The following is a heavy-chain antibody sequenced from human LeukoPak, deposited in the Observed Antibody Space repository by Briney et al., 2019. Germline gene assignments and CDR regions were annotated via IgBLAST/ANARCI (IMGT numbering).Heavy chain of an antibody. CDR2: IIPIFGTA. CDR1: GGTFSSYA. CDR3: ARGTVTYSSSWPGAY. D-gene: IGHD6-13*01. J-gene: IGHJ4*02. Sequence: ASVKVSCKASGGTFSSYAISWVRQAPGQGLEWMGGIIPIFGTANYAQKFQGRVTITTDESTSTAYMELSSLRSEDTAVYYCARGTVTYSSSWPGAYWGQGTLVTVSS. V-gene: IGHV1-69*05.